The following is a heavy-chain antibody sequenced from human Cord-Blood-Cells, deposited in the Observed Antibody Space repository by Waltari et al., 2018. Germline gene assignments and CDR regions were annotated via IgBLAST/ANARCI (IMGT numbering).Heavy chain of an antibody. V-gene: IGHV3-30-3*01. Sequence: QVQLVESGGGVVQPGRSLRLFCAASGFTFSSYAMHWVRQAPGKGLEWVAVISYDGSNKYYADSVKGRFTISRDNSKNTLYLQMNSLRAEDTVVYYCARSGYSYGYYYYYGMDVWGQGTTVTVSS. CDR1: GFTFSSYA. CDR2: ISYDGSNK. CDR3: ARSGYSYGYYYYYGMDV. J-gene: IGHJ6*02. D-gene: IGHD5-18*01.